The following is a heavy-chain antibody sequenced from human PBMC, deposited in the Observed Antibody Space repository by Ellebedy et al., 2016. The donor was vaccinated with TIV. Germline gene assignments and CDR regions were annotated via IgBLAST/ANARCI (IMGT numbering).Heavy chain of an antibody. CDR2: ISSSSSYI. J-gene: IGHJ3*02. D-gene: IGHD6-13*01. CDR1: GFTFSSYS. CDR3: ASSHRGAAAGTFAFDI. Sequence: GESLKISCAASGFTFSSYSMNWVRQAPGKGLEWVSSISSSSSYIYYADSVKGRFTISRDNAKNSLYLQMNSLRAEDTAVYYCASSHRGAAAGTFAFDIWGQGTMVTVSS. V-gene: IGHV3-21*01.